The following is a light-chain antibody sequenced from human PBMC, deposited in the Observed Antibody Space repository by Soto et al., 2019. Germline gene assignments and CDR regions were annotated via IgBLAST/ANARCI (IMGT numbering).Light chain of an antibody. CDR3: AAWDDSLNGFVV. CDR2: SNN. V-gene: IGLV1-44*01. CDR1: SSNIGSNT. J-gene: IGLJ2*01. Sequence: QSVLTQPPSASGTPGQRVTISCSGSSSNIGSNTVNWDQQLPGTAPKLLIYSNNQRPSGVPDRFSGSKSGTSASLAISGLKAEDEADYYCAAWDDSLNGFVVFGGGTKLTVL.